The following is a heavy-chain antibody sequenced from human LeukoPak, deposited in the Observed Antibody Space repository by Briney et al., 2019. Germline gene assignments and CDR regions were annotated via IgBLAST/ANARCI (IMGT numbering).Heavy chain of an antibody. CDR1: GGSISSYY. V-gene: IGHV4-59*01. CDR2: IYYSGST. CDR3: ARTKGGIIAAAEFDP. D-gene: IGHD6-13*01. J-gene: IGHJ5*02. Sequence: SETLSLTCTVSGGSISSYYWSWIRQPPGKGLEWIGYIYYSGSTNYNPSLKSRVTISVDTSKNQFSLKLSSVTAADTAVYYCARTKGGIIAAAEFDPWGQGTLVTVSS.